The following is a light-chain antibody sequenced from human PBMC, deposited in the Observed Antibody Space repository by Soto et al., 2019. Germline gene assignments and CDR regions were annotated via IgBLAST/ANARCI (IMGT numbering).Light chain of an antibody. CDR2: EVT. CDR3: SSYTTSSSYV. J-gene: IGLJ1*01. CDR1: SSDIGGFDF. V-gene: IGLV2-14*01. Sequence: QSVLTQPASVSGSPGQSITISCTGSSSDIGGFDFVSWYRHHPGKAPQLIIYEVTNRPSGVSSRFSGSKSGNTASLTISGLQAEDEADYYCSSYTTSSSYVFGSGTKLTVL.